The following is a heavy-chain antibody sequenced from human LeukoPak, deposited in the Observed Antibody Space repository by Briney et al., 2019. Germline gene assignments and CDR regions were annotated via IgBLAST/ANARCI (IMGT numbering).Heavy chain of an antibody. Sequence: PSETLSLTCTVSGGSVSSGSYYWSWIRQPPGKGLEWIGHISYSGSTHYNPSLESRVTISIDTSKNHFSLKLSSVTAADPAIYYCASGIVGATYGSIDIWGQGTMVTVSS. D-gene: IGHD1-26*01. CDR3: ASGIVGATYGSIDI. V-gene: IGHV4-61*03. CDR2: ISYSGST. J-gene: IGHJ3*02. CDR1: GGSVSSGSYY.